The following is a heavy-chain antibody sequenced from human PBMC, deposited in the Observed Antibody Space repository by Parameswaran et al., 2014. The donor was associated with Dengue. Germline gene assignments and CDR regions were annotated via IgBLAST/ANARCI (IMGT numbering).Heavy chain of an antibody. Sequence: WIRQPPGKGLEWVAFIRYDGSNKYYADSVKGRFTISRDNSENTLYLQMNSLRAEDTAVYYCAKDRWGYYYGSGSNAYFDYWGQGTLVTVSS. CDR2: IRYDGSNK. V-gene: IGHV3-30*02. CDR3: AKDRWGYYYGSGSNAYFDY. D-gene: IGHD3-10*01. J-gene: IGHJ4*02.